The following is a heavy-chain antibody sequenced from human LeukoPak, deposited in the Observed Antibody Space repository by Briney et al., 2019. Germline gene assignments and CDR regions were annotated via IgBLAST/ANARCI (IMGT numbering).Heavy chain of an antibody. V-gene: IGHV4-4*02. CDR3: ARDTRDQGYYYMDV. CDR2: MYTSGST. J-gene: IGHJ6*03. CDR1: GGSISSNNW. Sequence: SGTLSLTCVVSGGSISSNNWWSWVRQSPGKGLEWIGRMYTSGSTNYNPSLKSRVTMSVDTSKNQFSLKLSSVTAADTAVYYCARDTRDQGYYYMDVWGKGTTVTVSS.